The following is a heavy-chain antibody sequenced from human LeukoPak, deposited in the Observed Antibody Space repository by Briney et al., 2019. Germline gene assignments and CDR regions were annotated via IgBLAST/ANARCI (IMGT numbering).Heavy chain of an antibody. CDR3: ARSSWPYSSSWRWFDP. D-gene: IGHD6-6*01. CDR2: IYHSGST. Sequence: SQTLSLTCAVSGGSISSGGYSWSWIRQPPGEGLEWIGYIYHSGSTYYNPSLKSRVTISVDRSKNQFSLKLSSVTAADTAVYYCARSSWPYSSSWRWFDPWGQGTLVTVSP. V-gene: IGHV4-30-2*01. J-gene: IGHJ5*02. CDR1: GGSISSGGYS.